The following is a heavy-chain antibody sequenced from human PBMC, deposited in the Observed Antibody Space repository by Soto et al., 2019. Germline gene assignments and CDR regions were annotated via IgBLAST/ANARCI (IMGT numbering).Heavy chain of an antibody. V-gene: IGHV7-4-1*01. D-gene: IGHD3-10*01. Sequence: GASVKVSCKASGYTFTSYAMNWVRQAPGQGLEWMGWINTNTGNPTYAQGFTGRFVFSLDTSVSTAYLQICSLKAEDTAVYYCARDHTDLVYGSGSYYSAYYYGMDVWGQGTTVTVSS. CDR2: INTNTGNP. CDR1: GYTFTSYA. J-gene: IGHJ6*02. CDR3: ARDHTDLVYGSGSYYSAYYYGMDV.